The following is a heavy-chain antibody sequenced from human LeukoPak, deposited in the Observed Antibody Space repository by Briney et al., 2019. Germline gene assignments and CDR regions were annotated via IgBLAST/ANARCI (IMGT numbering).Heavy chain of an antibody. D-gene: IGHD3-3*01. CDR2: IYSDRST. Sequence: PGGSLRLSCAASGFTVSNNYMSWVRQAPGKGLEWVSVIYSDRSTYYADSVKGRFTISRDNSKNTLYLQMNSLRAEDTAVYYCAKAANYDFWSGYFGDMDVWGKGTTVTVSS. J-gene: IGHJ6*03. CDR1: GFTVSNNY. V-gene: IGHV3-53*05. CDR3: AKAANYDFWSGYFGDMDV.